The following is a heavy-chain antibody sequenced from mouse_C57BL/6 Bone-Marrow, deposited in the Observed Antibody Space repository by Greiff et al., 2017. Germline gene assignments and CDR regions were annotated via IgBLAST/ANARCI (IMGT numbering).Heavy chain of an antibody. V-gene: IGHV14-1*01. J-gene: IGHJ2*01. CDR1: GFNIKDYY. CDR3: RYGNYYYFDY. D-gene: IGHD2-1*01. Sequence: VQLQQSGAELVRPGASVKLSCTASGFNIKDYYMHWVKQRPEQGLEWIGRIDPEDGDTEYAPKFQGKATMTADTSSNTAYLQLSSLTPEDTAVYYCRYGNYYYFDYWGQGTTLTVSS. CDR2: IDPEDGDT.